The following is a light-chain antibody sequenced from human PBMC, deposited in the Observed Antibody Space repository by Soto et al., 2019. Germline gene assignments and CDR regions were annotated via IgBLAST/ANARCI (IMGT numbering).Light chain of an antibody. V-gene: IGKV1-6*01. CDR2: AAS. Sequence: AIPMTQSPSSLSASVGDRVTISCRASQGIRSDLAWYQQKPGKAPKLLIFAASTLQSGVPSRFSGRGSATDFTLTISSLQPEDFATYYCLQSYNFPRTFGQGTKVEIK. CDR1: QGIRSD. J-gene: IGKJ1*01. CDR3: LQSYNFPRT.